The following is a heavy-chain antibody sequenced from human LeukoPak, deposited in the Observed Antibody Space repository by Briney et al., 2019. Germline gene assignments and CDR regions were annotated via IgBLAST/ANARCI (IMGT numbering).Heavy chain of an antibody. V-gene: IGHV3-66*01. Sequence: GESLRLSCAASGFTVSSNYMSWVRQAPGKGLEWVSVIYSGGSTYYADSVKGRFTISRDNSKNTLYLQMNSLRAGDTAVYYCARSGTYCSSTSCYDYWGQGTLVTVSS. CDR3: ARSGTYCSSTSCYDY. J-gene: IGHJ4*02. CDR1: GFTVSSNY. D-gene: IGHD2-2*01. CDR2: IYSGGST.